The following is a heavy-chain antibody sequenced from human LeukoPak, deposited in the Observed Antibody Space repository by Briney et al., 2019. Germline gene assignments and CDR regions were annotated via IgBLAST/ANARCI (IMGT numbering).Heavy chain of an antibody. CDR1: GFSFTSNW. CDR3: ARPHSSGWYSPPDAFDI. Sequence: RGESLKISCKGSGFSFTSNWIVWVRQMPGKGLEWMGIIYPGDSDTRYSPSFQGQVTISADKSISTAYLQWSSLKASDTAMYYCARPHSSGWYSPPDAFDIWGQGTMVTVPS. J-gene: IGHJ3*02. V-gene: IGHV5-51*01. D-gene: IGHD6-19*01. CDR2: IYPGDSDT.